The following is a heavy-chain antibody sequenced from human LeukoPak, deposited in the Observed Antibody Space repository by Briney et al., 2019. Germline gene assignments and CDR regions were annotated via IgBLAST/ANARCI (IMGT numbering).Heavy chain of an antibody. Sequence: PSETLSLTCAVYGGSFSGYYWSWIRQPPGKGLEWIGEINHSGSTNYNPSLKSRVTISVDTSKNQFSLKLSSVTAADTAAYYCARGPGDSSGYYHDYWGQGTLVTVSS. CDR2: INHSGST. D-gene: IGHD3-22*01. V-gene: IGHV4-34*01. J-gene: IGHJ4*02. CDR1: GGSFSGYY. CDR3: ARGPGDSSGYYHDY.